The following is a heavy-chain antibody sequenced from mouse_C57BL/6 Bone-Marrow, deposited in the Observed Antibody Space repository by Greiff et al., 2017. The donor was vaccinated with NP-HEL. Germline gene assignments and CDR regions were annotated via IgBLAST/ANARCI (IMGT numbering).Heavy chain of an antibody. CDR1: GYTFTSYW. J-gene: IGHJ2*01. CDR3: ARSITTVVAVYY. Sequence: QVQLQQSGAELAKPGASVKLSCKASGYTFTSYWMHWVKQRPGQGLEWIGYINPSSGYTKSNQKFKDKATLTADKSSSTAYMPLSSLTYEDSAFYYCARSITTVVAVYYWGQGTTLTVSS. V-gene: IGHV1-7*01. CDR2: INPSSGYT. D-gene: IGHD1-1*01.